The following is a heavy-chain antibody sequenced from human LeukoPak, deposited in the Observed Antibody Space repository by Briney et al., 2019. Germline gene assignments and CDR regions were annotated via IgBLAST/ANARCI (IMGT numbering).Heavy chain of an antibody. D-gene: IGHD6-13*01. CDR2: IKQDGSEK. J-gene: IGHJ4*02. Sequence: GGSLRLSCVASGFTFSSSWMSWVRQAPGKGLEWVANIKQDGSEKYYVDSVKGRFTISRDNAKNSLYLQMNSLRVEDTAVYYCARDGQQLGFWGQGTLVIVSS. CDR1: GFTFSSSW. V-gene: IGHV3-7*04. CDR3: ARDGQQLGF.